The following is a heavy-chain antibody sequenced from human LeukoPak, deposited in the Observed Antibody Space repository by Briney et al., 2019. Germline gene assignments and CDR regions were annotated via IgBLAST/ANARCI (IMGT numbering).Heavy chain of an antibody. CDR2: IKHDGST. J-gene: IGHJ4*02. Sequence: PSETLSLTCAVYGGSVNGYYWRWIRQPPGEAVGGIGEIKHDGSTKYNSSLKRRVTISIDTSKKQFSLKLSPLPAADTAVYYCPRHLLRTSTSFDYWDQGNLVTVSS. D-gene: IGHD1-14*01. CDR3: PRHLLRTSTSFDY. V-gene: IGHV4-34*01. CDR1: GGSVNGYY.